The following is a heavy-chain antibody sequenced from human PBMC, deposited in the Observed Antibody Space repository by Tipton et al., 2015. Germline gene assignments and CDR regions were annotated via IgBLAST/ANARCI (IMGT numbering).Heavy chain of an antibody. J-gene: IGHJ1*01. Sequence: TLSLTCTVSGGSFSDYYWSWIRQSPGEGLEWIGYIYYRGSTNYNPSLRSRVAMSMDTSKNHFSLKLSSVIAADTAVYYCARASIIQGYYHDSSRYYLFNSWGQGTLFTVSS. CDR1: GGSFSDYY. CDR3: ARASIIQGYYHDSSRYYLFNS. D-gene: IGHD3-22*01. CDR2: IYYRGST. V-gene: IGHV4-59*01.